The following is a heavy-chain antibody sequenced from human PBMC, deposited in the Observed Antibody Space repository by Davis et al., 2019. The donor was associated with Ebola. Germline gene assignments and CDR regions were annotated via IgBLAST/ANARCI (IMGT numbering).Heavy chain of an antibody. CDR1: GFTFSSYA. CDR3: ARDRDSSGYEVGDY. CDR2: ISYDGSNK. J-gene: IGHJ4*02. D-gene: IGHD3-22*01. Sequence: GGSLRLSCAASGFTFSSYAMHWVRQAPGKGLEWVAVISYDGSNKYYADSVKGRFTISRDNSKNTLYLQMNSLRAEDTAVYYCARDRDSSGYEVGDYWGQGTLVTVSS. V-gene: IGHV3-30*04.